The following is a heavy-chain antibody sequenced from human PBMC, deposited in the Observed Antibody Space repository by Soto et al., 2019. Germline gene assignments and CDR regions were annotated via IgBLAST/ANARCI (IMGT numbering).Heavy chain of an antibody. V-gene: IGHV3-64*04. D-gene: IGHD2-15*01. J-gene: IGHJ6*02. CDR2: ITSNGGST. CDR1: GFTFSSYV. CDR3: ARTCSGGSCDGMDV. Sequence: GGSLRLSCSASGFTFSSYVMNWVRQAPGKGLEYVSGITSNGGSTFYADSVKGRFIISRDNSKNTLYLQMSSLTAADTAVYYCARTCSGGSCDGMDVWGQGTTVTVSS.